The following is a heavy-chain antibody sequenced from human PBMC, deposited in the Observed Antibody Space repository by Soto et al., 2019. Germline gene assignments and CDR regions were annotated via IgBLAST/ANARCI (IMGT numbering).Heavy chain of an antibody. D-gene: IGHD3-10*01. CDR2: IYHSGST. CDR3: ARETMVRGVTSFDY. J-gene: IGHJ4*02. Sequence: SETLSLTCAVYGGSFSGYYWSWIRQPPGKGLEWIGYIYHSGSTYYNPSLKSRVTISVDTSKNQFSLKLSSVTAADTAVYYCARETMVRGVTSFDYWGQGTLVTVSS. V-gene: IGHV4-34*09. CDR1: GGSFSGYY.